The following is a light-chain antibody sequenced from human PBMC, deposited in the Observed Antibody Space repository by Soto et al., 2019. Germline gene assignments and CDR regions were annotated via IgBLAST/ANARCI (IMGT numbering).Light chain of an antibody. CDR1: SSDVGGYNY. CDR2: DVS. J-gene: IGLJ7*01. V-gene: IGLV2-14*01. CDR3: SSSTSSSTRV. Sequence: QSALTQPASVSGSPGQSITISCTGTSSDVGGYNYVSWYQQHPGKAPKLMIYDVSNRPSGVSNRFSGSKSGNTASLTISGLQAEDEADYYCSSSTSSSTRVFGTGTQLTVL.